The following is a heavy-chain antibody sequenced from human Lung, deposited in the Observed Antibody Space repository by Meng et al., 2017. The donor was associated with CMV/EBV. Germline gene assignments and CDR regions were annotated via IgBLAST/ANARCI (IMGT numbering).Heavy chain of an antibody. CDR3: ARNSLDYDAFDI. Sequence: GEXXTISCAASGFTVTSNSMTWVRQAPGKGLECVSVIYSGGDTKYANSVKGRFTISSDNSKNTLFLQMNYLKPGDTAVYYCARNSLDYDAFDIWGQGTMVTVSS. V-gene: IGHV3-53*01. D-gene: IGHD3-9*01. J-gene: IGHJ3*02. CDR1: GFTVTSNS. CDR2: IYSGGDT.